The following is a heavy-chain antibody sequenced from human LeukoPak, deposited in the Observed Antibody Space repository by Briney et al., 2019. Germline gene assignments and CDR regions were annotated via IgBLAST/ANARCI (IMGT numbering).Heavy chain of an antibody. CDR3: ARDLAGDAAGTSYYYYYGMDV. CDR1: GGSISSYY. V-gene: IGHV4-59*01. J-gene: IGHJ6*02. CDR2: IYYSGST. Sequence: PSETLSLTCTVSGGSISSYYWSWIRQPPGKGLEWIGYIYYSGSTNYNLSLKSRVTISADTSKNQFSLKLSSVTAADTAVYYCARDLAGDAAGTSYYYYYGMDVWGQGTTVTVSS. D-gene: IGHD6-13*01.